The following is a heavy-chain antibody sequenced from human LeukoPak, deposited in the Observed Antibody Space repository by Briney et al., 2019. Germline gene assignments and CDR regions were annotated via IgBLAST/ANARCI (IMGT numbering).Heavy chain of an antibody. D-gene: IGHD3-10*01. CDR3: ARDGRGYYYYMDV. CDR2: ISSSSSYI. V-gene: IGHV3-21*01. Sequence: GGSLRLSCAASGFTFSSYEMNWVRQAPGKGLEWVSSISSSSSYIYYADSVKGRFTISRDNAKNSLYLQMNSLRAEDTAVYYCARDGRGYYYYMDVWGKGTTVTISS. J-gene: IGHJ6*03. CDR1: GFTFSSYE.